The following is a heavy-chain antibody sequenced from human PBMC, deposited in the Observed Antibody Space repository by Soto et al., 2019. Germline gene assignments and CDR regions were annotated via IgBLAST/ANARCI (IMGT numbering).Heavy chain of an antibody. J-gene: IGHJ6*02. D-gene: IGHD3-22*01. V-gene: IGHV1-69*12. CDR1: GGSLSNFG. CDR2: IIPVFGTP. CDR3: ARGDATKIVGGGGGGGDV. Sequence: QVQLVQSGAEVKKPGSSVKVSCTASGGSLSNFGISWVRQAPGQGLEWMGAIIPVFGTPNYAQKFQDRVTINADESTTTVYMEVRSLTSEDTAVYYCARGDATKIVGGGGGGGDVWGQGTTVTVSS.